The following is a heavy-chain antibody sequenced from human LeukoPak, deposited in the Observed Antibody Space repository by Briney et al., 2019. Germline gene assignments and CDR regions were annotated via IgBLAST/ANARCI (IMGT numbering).Heavy chain of an antibody. V-gene: IGHV3-72*01. D-gene: IGHD6-19*01. J-gene: IGHJ4*02. CDR1: GFTFSDHF. CDR3: ARVRTTVAGSDYLDY. CDR2: IRKRPNSYTT. Sequence: PGESLRLSCAASGFTFSDHFMDWVRQAPGKGLEWVGRIRKRPNSYTTEYAASVQGRFAISRDDSKNSLYLQMNSLKTEDTAVYYCARVRTTVAGSDYLDYWGQGTQVTISS.